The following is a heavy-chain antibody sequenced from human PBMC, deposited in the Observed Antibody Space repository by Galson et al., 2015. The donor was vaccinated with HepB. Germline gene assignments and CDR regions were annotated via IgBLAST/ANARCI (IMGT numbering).Heavy chain of an antibody. J-gene: IGHJ2*01. CDR1: GFDVRTSI. CDR2: KSSRSI. CDR3: ARDFRWASDL. D-gene: IGHD2/OR15-2a*01. V-gene: IGHV3-48*02. Sequence: SLRLSCAVSGFDVRTSIMHWYRQAPGKGLEWVAYKSSRSIYYADSVRGRFTISRDTDKNSLLLQMNSLSDEDTALYRCARDFRWASDLWGRGTLVNVSS.